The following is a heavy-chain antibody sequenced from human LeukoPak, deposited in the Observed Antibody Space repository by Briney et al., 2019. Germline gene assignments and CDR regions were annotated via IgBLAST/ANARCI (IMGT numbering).Heavy chain of an antibody. D-gene: IGHD3-22*01. CDR3: ARVWGVPYYDSSLAFDI. Sequence: ASVKVSCKASGYTFTSYGISWVRQAPGQGLEWMGWISAYNGNTNYAQKLQGRVTMTTDTSTSTAYMELRSLRSDDTAVYYCARVWGVPYYDSSLAFDIWGQGTMVTVSS. CDR1: GYTFTSYG. V-gene: IGHV1-18*01. CDR2: ISAYNGNT. J-gene: IGHJ3*02.